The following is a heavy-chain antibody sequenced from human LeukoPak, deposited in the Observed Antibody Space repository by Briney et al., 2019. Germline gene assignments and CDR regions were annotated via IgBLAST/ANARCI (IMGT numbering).Heavy chain of an antibody. Sequence: SETLSLICAVYGGSFSGYYWSWIRQPPGKGLEWIGEINHSGSTNYNPSLKSRLAVSVDTSKNQFSLKLSSVTAADTAVYYCARGSMVRGVIIPDWGQGTLFTASS. CDR3: ARGSMVRGVIIPD. D-gene: IGHD3-10*01. V-gene: IGHV4-34*01. CDR2: INHSGST. CDR1: GGSFSGYY. J-gene: IGHJ4*02.